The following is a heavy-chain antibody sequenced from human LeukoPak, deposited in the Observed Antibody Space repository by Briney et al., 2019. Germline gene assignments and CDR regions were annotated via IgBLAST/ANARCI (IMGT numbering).Heavy chain of an antibody. CDR1: GYTLTELS. Sequence: ASVKVSCKVSGYTLTELSMHWVRQAPGKGLEWMGGFDPEDGETIYAQKFQGRVTMTEDTSTDTAYMELSSLRSEDTAVYYCASSVVRWGDFDYWGQGTLVTVSS. V-gene: IGHV1-24*01. J-gene: IGHJ4*02. D-gene: IGHD5-24*01. CDR3: ASSVVRWGDFDY. CDR2: FDPEDGET.